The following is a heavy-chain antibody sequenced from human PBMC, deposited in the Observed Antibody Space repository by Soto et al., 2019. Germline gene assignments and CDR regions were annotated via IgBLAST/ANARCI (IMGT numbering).Heavy chain of an antibody. Sequence: PSETLSLTCTVSSGSISSGDYYWSWIRQPPGKGLECIGYIYYSGSTYYNPSLKSRVTISVDTSKNQFSLKLSSVTAADTAVYYCARVPFYDSSGRSYYFDYWGQGTLVTVSS. CDR1: SGSISSGDYY. J-gene: IGHJ4*02. CDR3: ARVPFYDSSGRSYYFDY. CDR2: IYYSGST. D-gene: IGHD3-22*01. V-gene: IGHV4-30-4*01.